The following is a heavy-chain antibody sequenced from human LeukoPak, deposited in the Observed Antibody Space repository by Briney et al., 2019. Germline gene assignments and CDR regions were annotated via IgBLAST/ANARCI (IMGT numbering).Heavy chain of an antibody. CDR3: AREVILGGYNYYYYGMDV. D-gene: IGHD3-22*01. CDR1: GYSISSGYY. J-gene: IGHJ6*02. CDR2: IYHSGST. V-gene: IGHV4-38-2*02. Sequence: SETLSLTCTVSGYSISSGYYWGWIRQPPGKGLEWIGSIYHSGSTYYNPSLKSRVTISVDTSKNQFSLKLSSVTAADTAVYYCAREVILGGYNYYYYGMDVWGQGTTVTVSS.